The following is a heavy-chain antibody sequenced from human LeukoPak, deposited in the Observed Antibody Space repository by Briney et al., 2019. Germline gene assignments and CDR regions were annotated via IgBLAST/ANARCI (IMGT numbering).Heavy chain of an antibody. CDR3: ARDPDSSGWYLDH. CDR2: ISYDGSNK. Sequence: GGSLRLSCAASGLTSSSYAMQWVRQAPGKGLEWVAVISYDGSNKYYADSVKGRFTISRDNSKNTLYLQMNSLRAEDTAVYYCARDPDSSGWYLDHWGQGTLVTVSS. V-gene: IGHV3-30-3*01. D-gene: IGHD6-19*01. J-gene: IGHJ4*02. CDR1: GLTSSSYA.